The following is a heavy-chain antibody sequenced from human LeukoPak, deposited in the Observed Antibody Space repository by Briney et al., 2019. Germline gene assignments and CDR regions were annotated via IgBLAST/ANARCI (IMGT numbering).Heavy chain of an antibody. D-gene: IGHD1-26*01. CDR1: GGSFSGYY. V-gene: IGHV4-34*01. CDR2: INHSGST. Sequence: SETLSLTCAVYGGSFSGYYWSWIRQPPGKGLEWIGEINHSGSTNYNPSLKSRVTISVDTSKNQFSLKLSSVTAADTAVYYCARRVGATKRVYDYWGQGTLVTVSS. CDR3: ARRVGATKRVYDY. J-gene: IGHJ4*02.